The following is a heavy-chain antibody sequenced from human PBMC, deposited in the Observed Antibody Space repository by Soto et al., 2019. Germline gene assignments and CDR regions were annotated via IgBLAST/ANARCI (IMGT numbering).Heavy chain of an antibody. CDR3: TKDPCTRRSCYFDF. Sequence: VQLLESGGGLVQPGGSLRLSCEASGFTFSSHAMSWVRQAPGKGLEWVSAISGSDAGTFDADSVRGRFTISRDNSKNTLYLHMTSLRVEDTAIYYCTKDPCTRRSCYFDFWGQGSLVTVSS. V-gene: IGHV3-23*01. J-gene: IGHJ4*02. D-gene: IGHD2-8*01. CDR1: GFTFSSHA. CDR2: ISGSDAGT.